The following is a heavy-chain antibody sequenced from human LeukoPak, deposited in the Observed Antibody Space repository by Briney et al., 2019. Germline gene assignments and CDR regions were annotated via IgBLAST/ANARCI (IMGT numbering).Heavy chain of an antibody. CDR3: GSSLYYYTSRAGFDS. CDR2: ISASGNT. CDR1: GGSFSGYY. Sequence: SGTLSLTCAVYGGSFSGYYWSWVRPPAGKGLECIWRISASGNTAYNPSLKSRVTMSVNTPKKQLSLNLRSVTAADTAVYYCGSSLYYYTSRAGFDSCGQGTLVTVSA. D-gene: IGHD3-10*01. V-gene: IGHV4-59*10. J-gene: IGHJ4*02.